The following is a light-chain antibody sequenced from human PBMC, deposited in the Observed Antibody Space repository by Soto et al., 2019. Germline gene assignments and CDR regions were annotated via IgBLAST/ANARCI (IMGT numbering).Light chain of an antibody. CDR2: GAS. CDR3: KQYGSSPAYT. CDR1: QSVSSSY. V-gene: IGKV3-20*01. Sequence: EIVLTQSPGTLSLSPGERATLSCRASQSVSSSYLAWYQQKPGQAPRLLIYGASSGATGIPDRFSGSGSGIDFPLTISRLEPEAFVVYYCKQYGSSPAYTFGQGTKLEIK. J-gene: IGKJ2*01.